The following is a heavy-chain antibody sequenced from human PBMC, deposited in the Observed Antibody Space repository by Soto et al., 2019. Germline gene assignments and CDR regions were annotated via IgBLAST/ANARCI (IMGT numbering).Heavy chain of an antibody. D-gene: IGHD5-12*01. CDR1: GYSFATYW. CDR3: ARRAWLQPYWYFDR. J-gene: IGHJ2*01. Sequence: EVQLVQSGAEVKKPGESLKISCKGSGYSFATYWIGWVRQMPGKGLEWMGIIYPGDSDTRYSPSFQGQVTISVDKSISTTYLQWSSLKASDTAMYFCARRAWLQPYWYFDRWGRGTLVTVSS. CDR2: IYPGDSDT. V-gene: IGHV5-51*03.